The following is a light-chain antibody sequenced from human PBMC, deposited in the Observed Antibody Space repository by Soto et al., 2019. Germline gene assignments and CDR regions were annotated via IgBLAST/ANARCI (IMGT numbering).Light chain of an antibody. CDR1: SSDVGSYNL. J-gene: IGLJ2*01. V-gene: IGLV2-23*01. CDR2: EGS. Sequence: QSALTQPASVSGSPGQSITISCTGTSSDVGSYNLVSGYQQHPGKAPKLMIYEGSKRPSGVSNRFSGYKSGNTASLTISGLQAEDEADYYCCSYAGSSTHVVFGGGTKLTVL. CDR3: CSYAGSSTHVV.